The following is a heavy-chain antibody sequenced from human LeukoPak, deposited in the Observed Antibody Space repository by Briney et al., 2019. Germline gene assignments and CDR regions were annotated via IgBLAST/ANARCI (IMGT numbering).Heavy chain of an antibody. J-gene: IGHJ4*02. CDR2: IYYTGST. CDR1: GGSISTYY. Sequence: PSETLSLTCTVSGGSISTYYWSWIRQPPGKGLEWIGYIYYTGSTNYNPSLKSRVTISVDTSKNQFSLKVSSVTAADTAVYYCARDNYDYSGWYIDYWGQGTLVTVSS. CDR3: ARDNYDYSGWYIDY. D-gene: IGHD3-16*01. V-gene: IGHV4-59*01.